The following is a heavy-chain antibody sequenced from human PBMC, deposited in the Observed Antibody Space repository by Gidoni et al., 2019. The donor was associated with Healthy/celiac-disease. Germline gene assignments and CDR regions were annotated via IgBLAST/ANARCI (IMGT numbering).Heavy chain of an antibody. J-gene: IGHJ2*01. D-gene: IGHD3-16*01. CDR2: IYHSGST. V-gene: IGHV4-31*03. CDR3: ARGGIWYFDL. Sequence: VQLQASGSGLVKPSQTLSLTCTFSGGSISSGGYYWSWIRQHPGKGLEWIGYIYHSGSTYYNPSLKSRVTISVDTSKNQFSLKLSSVTAADTAVYYCARGGIWYFDLWGRGTLVTVSS. CDR1: GGSISSGGYY.